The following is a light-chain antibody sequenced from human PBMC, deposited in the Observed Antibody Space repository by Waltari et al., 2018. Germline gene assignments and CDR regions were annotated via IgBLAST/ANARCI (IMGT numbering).Light chain of an antibody. CDR3: NSRDSSGNHWV. J-gene: IGLJ3*02. CDR2: DKN. CDR1: SLRRYY. V-gene: IGLV3-19*01. Sequence: SSELTQAPAVSVALGQTVRITCQGDSLRRYYASWYQQKPGQAPILVIYDKNNRPSGIPDRFSGSSSGNTASLTISGTQAEDEADYYCNSRDSSGNHWVFGGGTKLTVL.